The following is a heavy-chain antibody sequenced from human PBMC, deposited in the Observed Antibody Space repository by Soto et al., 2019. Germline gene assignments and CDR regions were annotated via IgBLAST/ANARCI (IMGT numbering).Heavy chain of an antibody. Sequence: TLSLTCAVSVDSISSGGYSCSWIRQPPWKGLEWIGYIYHSGSTYYNPSLKSRVTISVDRSKNQFSLKLSSVTAADTAVYYCASHSSDSTGYYYTHCWGQGTLVTVS. CDR1: VDSISSGGYS. D-gene: IGHD3-22*01. CDR2: IYHSGST. J-gene: IGHJ4*02. V-gene: IGHV4-30-2*01. CDR3: ASHSSDSTGYYYTHC.